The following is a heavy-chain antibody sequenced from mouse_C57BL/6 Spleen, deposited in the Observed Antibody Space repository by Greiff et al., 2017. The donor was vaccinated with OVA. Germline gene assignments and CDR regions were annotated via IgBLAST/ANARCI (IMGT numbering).Heavy chain of an antibody. J-gene: IGHJ2*01. CDR2: INPNNGGT. V-gene: IGHV1-26*01. Sequence: VQLQQSGPELVKPGASVKISCKASGYTFTDYYMNWVKQSHGKSLEWIGDINPNNGGTSYNQKFKGKATLTVDKSSSTAYMERRSLTSEDSAVYYCTRSPKDYWGQGTTLTVSS. CDR3: TRSPKDY. CDR1: GYTFTDYY.